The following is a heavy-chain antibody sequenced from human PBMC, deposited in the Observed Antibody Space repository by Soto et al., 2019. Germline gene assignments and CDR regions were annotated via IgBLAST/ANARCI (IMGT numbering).Heavy chain of an antibody. CDR2: VIPIIDRA. CDR1: GGGFTTYT. J-gene: IGHJ4*02. V-gene: IGHV1-69*08. Sequence: QVQLVQSGPEVKKPGSSVKVSCKASGGGFTTYTVSWVRQAPGQGLEWMGRVIPIIDRANYARKFQGRVTITADKSTSTAYLKLSGLTSDDTAVYFCARDAVGSTPSFDFWGQGTLVTVSS. CDR3: ARDAVGSTPSFDF. D-gene: IGHD1-26*01.